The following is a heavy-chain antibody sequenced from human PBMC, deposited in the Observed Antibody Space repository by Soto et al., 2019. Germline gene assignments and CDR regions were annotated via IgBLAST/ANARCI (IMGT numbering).Heavy chain of an antibody. Sequence: HPGGSLRLSCAASGFTFSSYAMSWVRQAPGKGLEWVTGISGSGGSTYYADSVKGRFTISRDNSKNTLYLQMNSLRAEDTAVYFCAKVTRSYYDSSDYWGQGTLVTVSS. J-gene: IGHJ4*02. D-gene: IGHD3-22*01. CDR3: AKVTRSYYDSSDY. CDR1: GFTFSSYA. CDR2: ISGSGGST. V-gene: IGHV3-23*01.